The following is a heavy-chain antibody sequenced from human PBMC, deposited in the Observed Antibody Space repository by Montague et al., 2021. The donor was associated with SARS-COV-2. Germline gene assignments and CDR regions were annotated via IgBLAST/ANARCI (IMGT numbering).Heavy chain of an antibody. V-gene: IGHV4-34*01. D-gene: IGHD5-12*01. J-gene: IGHJ4*02. CDR1: GASSSNYY. CDR3: ASAPRYSFRFWAY. CDR2: INHSGYT. Sequence: SETLSLTCAVYGASSSNYYWSWIRQSPGKGLEWVGEINHSGYTDXXPSLESRLTISIDSSKKQFSLKMTSVTAADTAIYYCASAPRYSFRFWAYWGQGTLVSVSS.